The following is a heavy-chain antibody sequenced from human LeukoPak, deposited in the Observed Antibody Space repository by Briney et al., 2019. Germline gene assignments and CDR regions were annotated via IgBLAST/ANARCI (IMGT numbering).Heavy chain of an antibody. D-gene: IGHD3-9*01. CDR2: IYYSGST. CDR1: GGSISSYY. Sequence: SETLSLTCTVSGGSISSYYWSWIRQPPGKGLEWIGYIYYSGSTNYNPSLKSRVTISVKTSKNQFSLKLSSVTAADTAVYYCARVADWLLDYYYYYMDVWGKGTTVTVSS. V-gene: IGHV4-59*01. CDR3: ARVADWLLDYYYYYMDV. J-gene: IGHJ6*03.